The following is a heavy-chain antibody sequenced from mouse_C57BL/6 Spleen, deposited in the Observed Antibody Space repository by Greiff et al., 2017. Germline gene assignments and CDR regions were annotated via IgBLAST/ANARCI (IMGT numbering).Heavy chain of an antibody. Sequence: VQLQQPGAELVKPGASVKLSCKASGYTFTSYWMHWVKQRPGQGLEWIGMIHPNSGSTNYNEKFTSKATLTVDKSSSTAYMQLSSLTSEDSAVYDCARGYGSSYWDFDGWGTGTTVTV. D-gene: IGHD1-1*01. CDR3: ARGYGSSYWDFDG. CDR2: IHPNSGST. J-gene: IGHJ1*03. CDR1: GYTFTSYW. V-gene: IGHV1-64*01.